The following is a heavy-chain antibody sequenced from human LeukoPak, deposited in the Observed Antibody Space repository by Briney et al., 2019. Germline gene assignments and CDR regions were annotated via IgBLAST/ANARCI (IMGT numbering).Heavy chain of an antibody. CDR1: GFTFSSYP. V-gene: IGHV3-23*01. J-gene: IGHJ4*02. D-gene: IGHD2/OR15-2a*01. CDR2: ITGSGGST. CDR3: ARAASMWGFFDY. Sequence: PGGSLRLSCAVSGFTFSSYPMTWVRQAPGQGLEWVSTITGSGGSTYYADPVKGRLTISRDNSKNTLYLHLNTLRVEDTAVYYCARAASMWGFFDYWGQGTLVTVSS.